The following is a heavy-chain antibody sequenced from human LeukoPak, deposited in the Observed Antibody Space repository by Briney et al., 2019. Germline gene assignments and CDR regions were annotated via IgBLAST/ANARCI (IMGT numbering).Heavy chain of an antibody. D-gene: IGHD4-11*01. CDR1: GGSISISSYY. CDR3: ARDSGRDYDYSNYAAFDI. J-gene: IGHJ3*02. CDR2: IYYSGST. Sequence: PSETLSLTCTVSGGSISISSYYWGWIRQPPGKGLEWIGSIYYSGSTYYNPSLKSRVTISVDTSKNQFSLKLSSVTAADTAVYYCARDSGRDYDYSNYAAFDIWGQGTMVTVSS. V-gene: IGHV4-39*07.